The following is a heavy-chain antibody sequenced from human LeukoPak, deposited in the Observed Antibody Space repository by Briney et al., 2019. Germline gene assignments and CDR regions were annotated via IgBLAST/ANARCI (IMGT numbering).Heavy chain of an antibody. CDR3: ARDGDGNFDY. J-gene: IGHJ4*02. V-gene: IGHV3-48*04. CDR1: GFTFSSYA. CDR2: ISYSSYTI. Sequence: GGSLRLSCAASGFTFSSYAMHWVRQAPGKGLEWVAYISYSSYTIHYADSVKGRFTISRDNAKNSLYLQMNSLRAEDTAMYYCARDGDGNFDYWGQGTLVTVSS. D-gene: IGHD4-17*01.